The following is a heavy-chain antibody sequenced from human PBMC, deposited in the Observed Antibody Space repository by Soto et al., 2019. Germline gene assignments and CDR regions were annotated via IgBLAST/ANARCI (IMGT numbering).Heavy chain of an antibody. D-gene: IGHD2-15*01. CDR2: ISGSGGST. CDR3: AKTPLDIVVVVAATPASCFGY. V-gene: IGHV3-23*01. Sequence: PGGSLRLSCAASGFTFSSYAMSWVRQAPGKGLEWVSAISGSGGSTYYADSVKGRFTISRDNSKNTLYLQMNSLRAEDTAVYYCAKTPLDIVVVVAATPASCFGYWGQGTLVTVSS. CDR1: GFTFSSYA. J-gene: IGHJ4*02.